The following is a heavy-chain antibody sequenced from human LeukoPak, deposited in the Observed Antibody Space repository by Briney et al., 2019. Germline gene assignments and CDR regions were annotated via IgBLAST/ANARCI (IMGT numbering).Heavy chain of an antibody. J-gene: IGHJ4*02. D-gene: IGHD3-16*02. CDR1: GFTFSSYS. V-gene: IGHV3-21*04. CDR2: ISSSSSYI. CDR3: AKDKSFRLSLPPDY. Sequence: GGSLRLSCAASGFTFSSYSMNWVRQAPGKGLEWVSSISSSSSYIYYADSVKGRFTISRDNAKNSLYLQMNSLRAEDTALYYCAKDKSFRLSLPPDYWGQGTLVTVSS.